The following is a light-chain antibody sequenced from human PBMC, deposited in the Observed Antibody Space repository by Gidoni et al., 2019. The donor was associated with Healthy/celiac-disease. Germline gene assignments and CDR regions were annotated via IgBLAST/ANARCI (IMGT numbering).Light chain of an antibody. Sequence: EIVLTQSPGTLSLSPGERATLSCRASQSFSSSYLAWYQQKPGQAPRLLMYGASSRATGIPDRFSGSGSVTDFTLTINRLEPEDFAVYYCQQYGSSPLTFGGGTKVEIK. CDR1: QSFSSSY. CDR2: GAS. J-gene: IGKJ4*01. CDR3: QQYGSSPLT. V-gene: IGKV3-20*01.